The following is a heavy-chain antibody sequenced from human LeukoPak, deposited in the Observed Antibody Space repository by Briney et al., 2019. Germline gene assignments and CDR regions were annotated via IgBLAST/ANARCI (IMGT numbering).Heavy chain of an antibody. Sequence: GASVKVSCKASGYTFTGYYMHWVRQAPGKGLEWMGGFDPEDGETIYAQKFQGRVTMTEDTSTDTAYMELSSLRSEDTAVYYCATGDYYDSSGSTDRGDYWGQGTLVTVSS. CDR1: GYTFTGYY. V-gene: IGHV1-24*01. D-gene: IGHD3-22*01. CDR3: ATGDYYDSSGSTDRGDY. J-gene: IGHJ4*02. CDR2: FDPEDGET.